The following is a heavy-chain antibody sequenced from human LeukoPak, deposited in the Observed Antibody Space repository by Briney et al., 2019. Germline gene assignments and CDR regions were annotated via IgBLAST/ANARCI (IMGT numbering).Heavy chain of an antibody. V-gene: IGHV3-74*01. CDR1: GFTFSSYW. Sequence: GGSLRLSCAASGFTFSSYWMHWVRQAPGKGLVWVSRIKGDGSSITYADSVKGRFTISRDNAKNTLYLQVNTLRAEDTAVYYCARAGDSGSSLDYWGQGTLVTVSS. J-gene: IGHJ4*02. CDR2: IKGDGSSI. D-gene: IGHD1-26*01. CDR3: ARAGDSGSSLDY.